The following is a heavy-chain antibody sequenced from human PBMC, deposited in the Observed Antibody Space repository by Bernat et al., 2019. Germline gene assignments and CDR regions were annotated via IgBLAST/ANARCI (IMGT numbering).Heavy chain of an antibody. V-gene: IGHV4-39*01. J-gene: IGHJ2*01. CDR3: ARYSSSWYGYGGRYFDL. D-gene: IGHD6-13*01. CDR2: IYYSGST. Sequence: QVQLQESGPGLVKPSQTLSLTCTVSGGSISSSSYYWGWIRQPPGKGLEWIGSIYYSGSTYYNPSLKSRVTISVDTSKNQFSLKLSSVTAADTAVYYCARYSSSWYGYGGRYFDLWGRGTLVTVSS. CDR1: GGSISSSSYY.